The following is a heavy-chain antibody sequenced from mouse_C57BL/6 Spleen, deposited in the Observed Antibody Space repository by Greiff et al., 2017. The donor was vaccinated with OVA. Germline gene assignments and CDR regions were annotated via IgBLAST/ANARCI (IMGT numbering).Heavy chain of an antibody. CDR1: GYTFHEYT. Sequence: QVQLQESGAELAKPGASVKLSCKASGYTFHEYTIHWVKQRSEQGLEWIGWFYPGSGSIKYNEKFKDKATLTADQSSSTVYMELSRLTSEVSAVYFCARHEGLSLYDYWGQVTTLSVSS. J-gene: IGHJ2*01. CDR3: ARHEGLSLYDY. CDR2: FYPGSGSI. D-gene: IGHD6-2*01. V-gene: IGHV1-62-2*01.